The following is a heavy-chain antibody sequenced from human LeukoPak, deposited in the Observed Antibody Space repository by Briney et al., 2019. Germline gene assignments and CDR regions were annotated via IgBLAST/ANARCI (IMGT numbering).Heavy chain of an antibody. CDR2: ISWNSGSI. D-gene: IGHD4-17*01. V-gene: IGHV3-9*03. Sequence: GGSLRLSCAASGFTFSSYWMSWVRQAPGKGLEWASGISWNSGSIGYADSVKGRFTISRDNAKNSLYLQMNSLRAEDMALYYCAKGGTTVKAPVDYWGQGTLVTVSS. CDR3: AKGGTTVKAPVDY. J-gene: IGHJ4*02. CDR1: GFTFSSYW.